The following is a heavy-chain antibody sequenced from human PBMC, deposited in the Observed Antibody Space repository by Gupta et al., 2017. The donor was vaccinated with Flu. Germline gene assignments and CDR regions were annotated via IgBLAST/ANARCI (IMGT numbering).Heavy chain of an antibody. CDR2: VNKSGVT. V-gene: IGHV3-48*03. D-gene: IGHD3/OR15-3a*01. J-gene: IGHJ4*02. CDR3: ASCHLDL. Sequence: EELLVESGGRVVLPGGSPRISCFDSGVDFSPYEMRWVRQDPGGWLEWVGCVNKSGVTYHVEPVWSRFTNNRGNALFLLNLDMTNLSTEVTASSNCASCHLDLWGQGTLVTVSS. CDR1: GVDFSPYE.